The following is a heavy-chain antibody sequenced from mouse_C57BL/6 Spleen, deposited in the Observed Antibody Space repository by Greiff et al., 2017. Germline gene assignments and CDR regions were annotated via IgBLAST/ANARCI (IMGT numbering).Heavy chain of an antibody. V-gene: IGHV1-64*01. CDR2: IHPNSGST. Sequence: QVQLQQPGAELVKPGASVKLSCKASGYTFTSYWMHWVKQRPGQGLEWIGMIHPNSGSTNYNEKFKSKATLTVDKSSSTAYMQLSSLTSEDSAVYCCAREALDSSGYDYWGQGTTLTVSS. CDR3: AREALDSSGYDY. J-gene: IGHJ2*01. CDR1: GYTFTSYW. D-gene: IGHD3-2*02.